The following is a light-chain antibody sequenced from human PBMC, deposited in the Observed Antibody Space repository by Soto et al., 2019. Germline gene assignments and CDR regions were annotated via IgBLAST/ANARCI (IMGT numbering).Light chain of an antibody. CDR2: AAS. V-gene: IGKV1D-12*01. Sequence: DIQMTQSPSSVSASVGDRVTITCRASHSISSWLAWYQQKPGKAPKLLIYAASNLQSGVPSRFSGSGSGTDFTLTISSLQPEDFATYFCQQGNSFPITFGQGTRLEIK. CDR3: QQGNSFPIT. J-gene: IGKJ5*01. CDR1: HSISSW.